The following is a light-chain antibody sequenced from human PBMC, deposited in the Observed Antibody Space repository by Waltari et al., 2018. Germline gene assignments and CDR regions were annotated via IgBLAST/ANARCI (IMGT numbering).Light chain of an antibody. CDR3: QQYNDWPQT. J-gene: IGKJ1*01. CDR1: QTVGSN. CDR2: SAS. V-gene: IGKV3-15*01. Sequence: EIVMTQSLATLSVSSGERATLSCRASQTVGSNLAWYQQKPGQAPRLLIYSASTRDTGIPPRFSGRGSGTEFTLTISSLQSEDFAVYYCQQYNDWPQTFGQGTKVEIK.